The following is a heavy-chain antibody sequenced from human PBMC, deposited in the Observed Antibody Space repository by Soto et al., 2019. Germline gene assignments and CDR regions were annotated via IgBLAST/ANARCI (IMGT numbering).Heavy chain of an antibody. Sequence: QVQLVQSGAEVKKPGSSVKVSCKASGGTFSSYAISWVRQAPGQGLEWMGGIIPIFGTANYAQKFQGRVTITADESTSXXYMELSSLRSEDTAVYYCARESDTGGRVGSDAFDIWGQGTMVTVSS. D-gene: IGHD3-16*01. CDR2: IIPIFGTA. CDR3: ARESDTGGRVGSDAFDI. V-gene: IGHV1-69*12. J-gene: IGHJ3*02. CDR1: GGTFSSYA.